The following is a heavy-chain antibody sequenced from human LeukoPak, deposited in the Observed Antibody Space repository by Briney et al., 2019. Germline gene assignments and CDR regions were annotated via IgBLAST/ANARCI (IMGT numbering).Heavy chain of an antibody. J-gene: IGHJ4*02. V-gene: IGHV1-8*01. CDR3: ARVTGSIDY. D-gene: IGHD1-26*01. CDR1: GYTFTSYD. Sequence: AAVKVPCKASGYTFTSYDINWVRQATGQGLEWRGWMNPTSGNTGYAQKFQGRVTMTRDTSISTAYMELSSLRSEDTAVYYCARVTGSIDYWGQGTLVTVSS. CDR2: MNPTSGNT.